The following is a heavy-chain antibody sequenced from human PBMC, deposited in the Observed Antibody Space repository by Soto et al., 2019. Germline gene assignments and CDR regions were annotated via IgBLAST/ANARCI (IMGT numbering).Heavy chain of an antibody. CDR3: ARGDPLLWFGEKVYYGMDV. CDR1: GGSISSYY. D-gene: IGHD3-10*01. V-gene: IGHV4-59*01. J-gene: IGHJ6*02. Sequence: SETLSLTCTVSGGSISSYYWSWIRQPPGKGLEWIGFIYYSGSTNYYPSLKSRVTISVDTSKNQFSLKLSSVTAADTAVYYCARGDPLLWFGEKVYYGMDVWGQGTTVTVSS. CDR2: IYYSGST.